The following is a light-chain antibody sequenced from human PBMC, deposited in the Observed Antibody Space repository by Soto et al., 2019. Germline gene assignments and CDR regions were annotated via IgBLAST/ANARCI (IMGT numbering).Light chain of an antibody. CDR3: QHHSSWPLA. V-gene: IGKV3-11*01. CDR2: GAS. CDR1: QSVSNH. J-gene: IGKJ4*01. Sequence: EIVLTQSPATLSLSPGEGATLSCRASQSVSNHLAWYQQKPGQAPRLLIFGASIRATGIPARFSGSGSGTDFTLTISSREPEDFAVYYCQHHSSWPLAFGGGTKVEIK.